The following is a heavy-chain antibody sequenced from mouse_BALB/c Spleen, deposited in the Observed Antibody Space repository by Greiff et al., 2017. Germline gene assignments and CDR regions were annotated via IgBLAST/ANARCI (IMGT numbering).Heavy chain of an antibody. V-gene: IGHV1S137*01. CDR2: ISTYYGDA. Sequence: VQLQQSGAELVRPGVSVKISCKGSGYTFTDYAMHWVKQSHAKSLEWIGVISTYYGDASYNQKFKGKATMTVDKSSSTAYMELARLTSEDSAIYYCASHRGYAMDYWGQGTSVTVSS. J-gene: IGHJ4*01. CDR1: GYTFTDYA. D-gene: IGHD2-14*01. CDR3: ASHRGYAMDY.